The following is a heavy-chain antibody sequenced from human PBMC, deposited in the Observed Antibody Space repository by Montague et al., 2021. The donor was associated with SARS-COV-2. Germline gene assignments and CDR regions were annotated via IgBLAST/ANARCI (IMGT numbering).Heavy chain of an antibody. CDR3: ARQEPIVVVVAAARGWFDP. Sequence: SETLSLTCTVSGGSISSSSYYWGWIRQPPGKGLEWIGSIYYSGSTYYNPSLKSRVTISVDTSKNQFSLKLSSVTAADTAVYYCARQEPIVVVVAAARGWFDPWGLGTLVTVSS. CDR1: GGSISSSSYY. D-gene: IGHD2-15*01. J-gene: IGHJ5*02. V-gene: IGHV4-39*01. CDR2: IYYSGST.